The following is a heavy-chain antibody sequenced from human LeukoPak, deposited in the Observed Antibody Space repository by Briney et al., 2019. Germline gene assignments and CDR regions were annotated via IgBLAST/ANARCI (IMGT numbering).Heavy chain of an antibody. D-gene: IGHD3-22*01. CDR3: ARSFYYYDSSGLPGDYYGMDV. V-gene: IGHV4-59*08. Sequence: SETLSLTCTVSGGSISSYYWSWIRQPPGKGLEWIGYIYYSGSTNYNPSLKSRVTISVDTSKNQFSLKLSSVTAADTAVYYCARSFYYYDSSGLPGDYYGMDVWGQGTTVTVSS. J-gene: IGHJ6*02. CDR1: GGSISSYY. CDR2: IYYSGST.